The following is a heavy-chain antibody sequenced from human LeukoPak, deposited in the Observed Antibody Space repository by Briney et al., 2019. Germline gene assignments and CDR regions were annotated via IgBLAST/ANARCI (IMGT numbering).Heavy chain of an antibody. Sequence: GGSLRLSCAASGFTFSSYAMSWVRQAPGKGLKWVAGINGSGGSTYYADSVKGRFTISRDNSKNTLYLQMNSLRAEDTAIYYCAKGELVHHFAYWGQETLVTVSS. CDR1: GFTFSSYA. CDR2: INGSGGST. J-gene: IGHJ4*02. D-gene: IGHD1-26*01. CDR3: AKGELVHHFAY. V-gene: IGHV3-23*01.